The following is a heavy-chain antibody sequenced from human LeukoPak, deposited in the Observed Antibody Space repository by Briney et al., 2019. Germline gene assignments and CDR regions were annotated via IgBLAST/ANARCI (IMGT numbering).Heavy chain of an antibody. V-gene: IGHV3-53*01. CDR2: IHSGGTT. CDR1: GFIVSSDY. D-gene: IGHD4-17*01. CDR3: ASGDYAGYFDY. Sequence: GGSLRLSCADTGFIVSSDYMSWVRQAPGKGPEWVSVIHSGGTTYYADSVKGRFTISRDNPKNTLYLQMNNLRAEDAAVYYCASGDYAGYFDYWGQGTLVTVSS. J-gene: IGHJ4*02.